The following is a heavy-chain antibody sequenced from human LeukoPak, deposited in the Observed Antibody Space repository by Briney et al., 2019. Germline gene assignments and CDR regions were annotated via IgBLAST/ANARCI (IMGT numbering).Heavy chain of an antibody. CDR1: GGTFSSYA. Sequence: SVKVSCRASGGTFSSYAISWVRQAPGQGLEWMGRIIPILGIANYAQKFQGRVTITADKSTSTAYMELSSLRSEDTAVYYCARDFVVVVAATQARYYYYGMDVWGQGTTVTVSS. CDR3: ARDFVVVVAATQARYYYYGMDV. D-gene: IGHD2-15*01. J-gene: IGHJ6*02. V-gene: IGHV1-69*04. CDR2: IIPILGIA.